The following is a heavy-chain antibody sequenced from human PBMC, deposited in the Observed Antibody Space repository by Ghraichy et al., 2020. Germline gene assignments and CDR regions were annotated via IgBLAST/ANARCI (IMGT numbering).Heavy chain of an antibody. Sequence: GGSLRLSCAASGFSFSDYSMNWVRQAPGKGLEWVSSISYNVNYLFYADSVKGRFTISRDNTNNLLYLQMHSLRAEDTGVYYCAREEGSRYYTDVWGKGTTVTVSS. V-gene: IGHV3-21*01. CDR3: AREEGSRYYTDV. J-gene: IGHJ6*03. CDR1: GFSFSDYS. CDR2: ISYNVNYL.